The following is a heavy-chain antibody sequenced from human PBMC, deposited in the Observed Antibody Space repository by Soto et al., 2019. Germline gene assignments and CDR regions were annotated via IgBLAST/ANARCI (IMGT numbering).Heavy chain of an antibody. J-gene: IGHJ3*02. CDR2: IYSSSYI. V-gene: IGHV3-21*01. CDR3: ARAMGVGSSWYWYAFDI. D-gene: IGHD6-13*01. Sequence: GGSLRLSCAASGFTFSSYSMNWVRQAPGKGLEWVSTIYSSSYIYYADSVKGRFTISRDNSKNTLYLQMNSLRAEDTAVYYCARAMGVGSSWYWYAFDIWGQGTMVTVSS. CDR1: GFTFSSYS.